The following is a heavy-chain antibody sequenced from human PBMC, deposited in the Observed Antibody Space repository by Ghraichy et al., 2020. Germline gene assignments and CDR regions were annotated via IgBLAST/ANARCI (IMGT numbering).Heavy chain of an antibody. Sequence: ETLSLTCTVSGGSISSYYWSWIRQPPGKGLEWIGYIYYSGSTNYNPSLKSRVTISVDTSKNQFSLKLSSVTAADTAVYYCARVREDTAMAFADYWGQGTLVTVSS. V-gene: IGHV4-59*01. D-gene: IGHD5-18*01. CDR3: ARVREDTAMAFADY. J-gene: IGHJ4*02. CDR2: IYYSGST. CDR1: GGSISSYY.